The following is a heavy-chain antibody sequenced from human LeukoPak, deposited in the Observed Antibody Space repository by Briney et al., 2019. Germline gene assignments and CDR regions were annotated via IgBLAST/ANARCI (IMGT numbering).Heavy chain of an antibody. D-gene: IGHD3-22*01. CDR2: INPNSGGT. V-gene: IGHV1-2*02. CDR1: GYTFTGYY. Sequence: ASVKVSCKASGYTFTGYYMHWVRQAPGQGLEWMGWINPNSGGTNYAQKFQGRVTMTRDTSISTAYMELSRLRSDDTAVYHCARGHYYDSSGYYFLGDYWGQGTLVTVSS. J-gene: IGHJ4*02. CDR3: ARGHYYDSSGYYFLGDY.